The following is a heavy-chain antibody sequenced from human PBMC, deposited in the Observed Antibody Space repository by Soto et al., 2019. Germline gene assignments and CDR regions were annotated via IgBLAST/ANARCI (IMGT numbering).Heavy chain of an antibody. D-gene: IGHD3-9*01. Sequence: GGSLRLSCAASGFTFSSYSMNWVRQAPGKGLEWVSSISSSSSYIYYADSVKGRFTISRDNAKNSLYLQMNSLRAEDTAVYYCARAGLRYFDWFHFDYWGQGTLVTVSS. V-gene: IGHV3-21*01. CDR3: ARAGLRYFDWFHFDY. CDR1: GFTFSSYS. CDR2: ISSSSSYI. J-gene: IGHJ4*02.